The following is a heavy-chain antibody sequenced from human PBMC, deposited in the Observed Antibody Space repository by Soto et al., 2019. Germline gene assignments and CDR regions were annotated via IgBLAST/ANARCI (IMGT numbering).Heavy chain of an antibody. J-gene: IGHJ6*02. CDR2: ISSSSSTI. CDR1: GFTFSSYS. V-gene: IGHV3-48*02. D-gene: IGHD3-3*01. CDR3: ARDRAGRTXYDFWRGPIGYYYGMDV. Sequence: QPGGSLRLSCAASGFTFSSYSMNWVRQAPGKGLEWVSYISSSSSTIYYADSVKGRFTISRDNAKNSPYLQMNSLRDEDTAVYYCARDRAGRTXYDFWRGPIGYYYGMDVWGQGTTVTVSS.